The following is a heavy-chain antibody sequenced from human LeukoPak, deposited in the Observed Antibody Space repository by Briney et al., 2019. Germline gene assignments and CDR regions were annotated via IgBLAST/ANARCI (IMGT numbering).Heavy chain of an antibody. D-gene: IGHD1-26*01. J-gene: IGHJ4*02. Sequence: GGSLRLSCAASGFTFSTYALIWVGQAPGKGLEWVSAISVTGGSTFYADSVRGRLTISRDNSKNTLYLQMSSLRAEDTAVYYCARASSGSYRLDYWGQGTLVTVSS. V-gene: IGHV3-23*01. CDR3: ARASSGSYRLDY. CDR2: ISVTGGST. CDR1: GFTFSTYA.